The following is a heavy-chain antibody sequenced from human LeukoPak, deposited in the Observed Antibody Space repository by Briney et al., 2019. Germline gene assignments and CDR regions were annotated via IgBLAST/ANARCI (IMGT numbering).Heavy chain of an antibody. CDR1: GYTFTSYY. D-gene: IGHD3-3*01. J-gene: IGHJ4*02. V-gene: IGHV1-2*02. Sequence: GASVKVSCKASGYTFTSYYMHWVRQAPGQGLEWMGWINPNSGGTNYAQKFQGRVTMTRDTSISTAYMELSRLRSDGTAVYYCARGRFLEWLLYRYWGQGTLVTVSS. CDR3: ARGRFLEWLLYRY. CDR2: INPNSGGT.